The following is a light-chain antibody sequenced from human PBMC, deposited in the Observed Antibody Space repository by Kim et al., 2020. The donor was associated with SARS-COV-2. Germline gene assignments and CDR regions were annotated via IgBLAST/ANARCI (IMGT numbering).Light chain of an antibody. CDR1: SSNIGAGYD. V-gene: IGLV1-40*01. J-gene: IGLJ3*02. CDR3: QSYDSSLSGWV. CDR2: GNN. Sequence: QSVLTQPPSVSGAPGQRVTISCTGSSSNIGAGYDVHWYQQLPGTAPKLLIYGNNNRPSGLPDRFSGSKSGTSASLAITGLQAEDEADYYCQSYDSSLSGWVFGGGTKLTVL.